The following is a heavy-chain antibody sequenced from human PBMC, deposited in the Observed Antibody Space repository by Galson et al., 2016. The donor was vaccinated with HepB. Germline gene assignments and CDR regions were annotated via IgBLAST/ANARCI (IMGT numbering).Heavy chain of an antibody. V-gene: IGHV5-51*01. CDR2: IYPADSDT. CDR1: GYNFTSSW. J-gene: IGHJ4*02. Sequence: QSGAEVKKPGESLRISCKDSGYNFTSSWIAWARQMPGKGLEWMGTIYPADSDTRYSPSFQGQVTISADKSVSTAYLQWSSLKASDTAIYYCARPRACTDGVCRIFEYWGQGTLVSVST. CDR3: ARPRACTDGVCRIFEY. D-gene: IGHD2-8*01.